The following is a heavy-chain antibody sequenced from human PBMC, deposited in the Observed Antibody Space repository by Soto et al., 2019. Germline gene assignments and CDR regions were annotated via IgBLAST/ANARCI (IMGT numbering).Heavy chain of an antibody. J-gene: IGHJ4*02. CDR3: AKVSSSWYAGFFDL. CDR1: GFTFSSHA. Sequence: GGSLRLSCAASGFTFSSHAMTWVRQAPGKGLEWVSGLSDSGGSIYYADSVKGRFTIFRDNSMNTLYLQMNTLRAEDTAVYYCAKVSSSWYAGFFDLWGQGTLVTVSS. D-gene: IGHD6-13*01. CDR2: LSDSGGSI. V-gene: IGHV3-23*01.